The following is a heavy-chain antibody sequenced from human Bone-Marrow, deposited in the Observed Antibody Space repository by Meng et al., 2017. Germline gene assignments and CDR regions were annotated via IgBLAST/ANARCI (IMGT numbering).Heavy chain of an antibody. CDR2: IYQSGST. CDR1: GFSITGSYN. Sequence: SETLSLTCAVSGFSITGSYNWGWIRQSPGMGLDWIGSIYQSGSTYYNPSLKSRVTMSEDTSKNQFSLKPPSVTAADTAVYYCAGGAVVTLIFYHAMDVWGQGTTVTVSS. J-gene: IGHJ6*02. D-gene: IGHD2-21*02. CDR3: AGGAVVTLIFYHAMDV. V-gene: IGHV4-38-2*01.